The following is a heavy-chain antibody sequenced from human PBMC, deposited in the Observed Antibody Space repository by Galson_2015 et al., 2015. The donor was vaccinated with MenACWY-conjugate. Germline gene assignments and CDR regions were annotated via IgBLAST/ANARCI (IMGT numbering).Heavy chain of an antibody. CDR3: TRVYYDGSGWDY. CDR1: GFTFSSYW. Sequence: SLRLSCAASGFTFSSYWMHWVRQAPGKGLAWVSRINNDGSSTTYADSVKGRFTISRDNAKNTLYLQMNSLRAEDTALYYCTRVYYDGSGWDYWGQGTLVTVSS. V-gene: IGHV3-74*01. CDR2: INNDGSST. J-gene: IGHJ4*02. D-gene: IGHD3-22*01.